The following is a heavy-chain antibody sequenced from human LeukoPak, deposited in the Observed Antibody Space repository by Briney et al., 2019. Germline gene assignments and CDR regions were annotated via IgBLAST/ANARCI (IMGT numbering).Heavy chain of an antibody. Sequence: ASVKVSCKASGGTFSSYAISWVRQAPGQGLEWMGGIIPIFGTANYAQKFQGRVTITADESTSTAYMELSSLRSEDTAVYYRARDRSGSYSYYYYYMDVWGKGTTVTVSS. D-gene: IGHD1-26*01. CDR3: ARDRSGSYSYYYYYMDV. CDR1: GGTFSSYA. CDR2: IIPIFGTA. V-gene: IGHV1-69*13. J-gene: IGHJ6*03.